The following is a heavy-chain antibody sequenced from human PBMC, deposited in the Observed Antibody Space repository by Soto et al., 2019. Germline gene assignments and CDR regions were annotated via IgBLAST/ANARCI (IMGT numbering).Heavy chain of an antibody. CDR2: IYYSGST. Sequence: SETLSLTCTVSGGSISSYYWSWIRQPPGKGLEWIGYIYYSGSTNYNPSLKSRVTISVDTSKNRFSLKLSSVTAADTAVYYCARDSFDSYGSPFNYWGQGTLVTVSS. CDR3: ARDSFDSYGSPFNY. D-gene: IGHD5-18*01. J-gene: IGHJ4*02. V-gene: IGHV4-59*01. CDR1: GGSISSYY.